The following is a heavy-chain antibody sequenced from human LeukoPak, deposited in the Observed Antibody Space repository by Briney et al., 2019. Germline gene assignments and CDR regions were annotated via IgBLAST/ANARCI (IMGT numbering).Heavy chain of an antibody. J-gene: IGHJ4*02. D-gene: IGHD3-22*01. Sequence: GGSLRLSCAASGFTFSSYAMSWVRQAPGKGLEWVSAISGSGGSTYYADSVKGRFTISRDNSKNTLYLQMNSLRAGDTAVYYCAKDLGPYYYDSSGYSYWGQGTLVTVSS. V-gene: IGHV3-23*01. CDR3: AKDLGPYYYDSSGYSY. CDR1: GFTFSSYA. CDR2: ISGSGGST.